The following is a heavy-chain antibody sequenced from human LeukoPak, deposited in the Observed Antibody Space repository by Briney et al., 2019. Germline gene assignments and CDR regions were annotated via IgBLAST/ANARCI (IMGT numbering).Heavy chain of an antibody. Sequence: SETLSLTCAVSGGSISSGDYYWSWLRQHPGKGLEWIAYISNRGGFYYNPSLKSRVTLSVDTSKNLFSLKLTSVTAADTAVYYCARDSLDQQLFNQGWFDPRGQGTLVTVSS. CDR2: ISNRGGF. J-gene: IGHJ5*02. CDR3: ARDSLDQQLFNQGWFDP. V-gene: IGHV4-31*11. CDR1: GGSISSGDYY. D-gene: IGHD6-13*01.